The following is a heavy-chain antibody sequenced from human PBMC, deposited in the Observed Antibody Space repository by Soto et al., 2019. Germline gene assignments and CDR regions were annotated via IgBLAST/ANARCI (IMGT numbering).Heavy chain of an antibody. V-gene: IGHV4-4*02. CDR2: FYHSGST. Sequence: PSETLSLTFAFSGGSISSSNWWSWVRQPPGKGLEWIGEFYHSGSTNYNLSLMSRVSISVDKSKYQFSLKLSSVTAADTAVYYCARVRVVRGLLGPFDYWGQG. J-gene: IGHJ4*02. CDR3: ARVRVVRGLLGPFDY. CDR1: GGSISSSNW. D-gene: IGHD2-15*01.